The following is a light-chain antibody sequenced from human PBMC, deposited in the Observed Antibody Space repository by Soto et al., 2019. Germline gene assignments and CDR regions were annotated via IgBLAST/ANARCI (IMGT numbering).Light chain of an antibody. CDR2: WAS. Sequence: DIVMTQSPDSLAVSLGERATINCKSSQSVLYSSNNKNYLAWYQQKPGQPPKLLIYWASTRESGVPDRFSGSESGTDFTLTISSLQAEDVAVYYCHKYYSTPWTFGQGTKVEI. CDR1: QSVLYSSNNKNY. J-gene: IGKJ1*01. V-gene: IGKV4-1*01. CDR3: HKYYSTPWT.